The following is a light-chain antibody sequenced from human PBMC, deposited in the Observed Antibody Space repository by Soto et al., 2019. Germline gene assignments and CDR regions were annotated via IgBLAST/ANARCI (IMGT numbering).Light chain of an antibody. J-gene: IGKJ2*01. V-gene: IGKV3-15*01. Sequence: EIGMTQSPVTLSASPGESATLSCRASQSISNNLAWHQQKPGQAPRLLIYGASTRATGIPSRFSGSGSGTEFTLTISSLQSEDFAVYYCQQYNNWPHTFGQGTKLEI. CDR2: GAS. CDR3: QQYNNWPHT. CDR1: QSISNN.